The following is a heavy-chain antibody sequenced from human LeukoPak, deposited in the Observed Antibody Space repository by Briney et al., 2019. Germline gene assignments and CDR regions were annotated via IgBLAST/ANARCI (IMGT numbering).Heavy chain of an antibody. Sequence: PSVKVSCKASGYTFTSYGISWVRQAPGQGLEWMGWISAYNGNTNYAQKLQGRVTMTTDTSTSTAYMELRSLRSDDTAVYYCARGMGLYNWNDSGFDYWGQGTLVTVSS. CDR3: ARGMGLYNWNDSGFDY. CDR1: GYTFTSYG. CDR2: ISAYNGNT. V-gene: IGHV1-18*01. J-gene: IGHJ4*02. D-gene: IGHD1-1*01.